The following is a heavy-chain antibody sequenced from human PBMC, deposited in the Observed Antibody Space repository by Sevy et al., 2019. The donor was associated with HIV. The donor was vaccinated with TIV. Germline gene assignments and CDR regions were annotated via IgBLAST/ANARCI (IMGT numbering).Heavy chain of an antibody. D-gene: IGHD2-21*01. Sequence: GGSLRLSCAASGFSYSSYGMHWVRQAPGKGLEGVAYIQYDGRNKDYAHSVKGRFTISRDNSKNTLDLQMNSLGVEDTAVYYCVKEGGGEGGDHWGQGTLVTVSS. J-gene: IGHJ4*02. CDR3: VKEGGGEGGDH. V-gene: IGHV3-30*02. CDR1: GFSYSSYG. CDR2: IQYDGRNK.